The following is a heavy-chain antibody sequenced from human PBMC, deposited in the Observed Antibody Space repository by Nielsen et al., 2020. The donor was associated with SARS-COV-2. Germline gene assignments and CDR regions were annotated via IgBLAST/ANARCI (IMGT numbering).Heavy chain of an antibody. J-gene: IGHJ4*02. CDR2: ISWNSGSI. Sequence: GGSLRLSCAASGFTFDDYAMHWVRQAPGKGLEWVSGISWNSGSIGYADSVKGRFTISRDNAKNSLYLQMNSLRAEDTALYYCAKDSLAAAEGIDYWGQGTLVTVSS. V-gene: IGHV3-9*01. CDR1: GFTFDDYA. CDR3: AKDSLAAAEGIDY. D-gene: IGHD6-13*01.